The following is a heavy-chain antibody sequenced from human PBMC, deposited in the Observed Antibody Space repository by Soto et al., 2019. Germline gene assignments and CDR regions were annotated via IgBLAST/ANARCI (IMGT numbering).Heavy chain of an antibody. V-gene: IGHV3-7*01. J-gene: IGHJ6*03. CDR1: GFTVSSNY. CDR3: ARVVRDYYFPYVDA. CDR2: IKDDGSEK. Sequence: PGGSLRLSCAASGFTVSSNYMSWVRQAPGKGLEWVANIKDDGSEKDYVDAVKGRFTVSRDNAKNSLFLQMDSLRVEDTAVYYCARVVRDYYFPYVDAWGKGTAVTVSS.